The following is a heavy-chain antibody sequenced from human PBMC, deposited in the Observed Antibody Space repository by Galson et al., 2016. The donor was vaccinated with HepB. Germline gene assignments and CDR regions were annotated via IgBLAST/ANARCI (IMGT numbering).Heavy chain of an antibody. CDR3: ASGYCSGGSCHWPFDY. CDR2: MSNRGDTI. V-gene: IGHV3-48*02. Sequence: LRLSCAASGFTFSSYAMHWVRQAPGKGLEWISYMSNRGDTIYYADSVKGRFTISRDNAKNSLYLQMDSLRDEDTAVYYCASGYCSGGSCHWPFDYWGQGTLVTVSS. D-gene: IGHD2-15*01. CDR1: GFTFSSYA. J-gene: IGHJ4*02.